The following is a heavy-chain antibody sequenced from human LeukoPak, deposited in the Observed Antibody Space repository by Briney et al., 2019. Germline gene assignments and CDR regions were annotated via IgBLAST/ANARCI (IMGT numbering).Heavy chain of an antibody. D-gene: IGHD3-3*01. V-gene: IGHV5-10-1*01. CDR3: ARHSHYDFWSGYLDY. CDR1: GYTFTSYW. Sequence: GESLKISCKGSGYTFTSYWISWVRQMPGKGLEWMGKIDPSDSYTSYSPSFQGHVIISADKSISAAFLQWSSLKASDTAMYYCARHSHYDFWSGYLDYWGQGTLVTVSS. CDR2: IDPSDSYT. J-gene: IGHJ4*02.